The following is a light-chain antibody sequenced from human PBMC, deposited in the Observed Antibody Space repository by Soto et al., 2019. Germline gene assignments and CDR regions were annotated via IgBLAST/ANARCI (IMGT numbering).Light chain of an antibody. J-gene: IGKJ1*01. CDR1: QSISSW. CDR3: QQYNSYSWT. CDR2: DAS. V-gene: IGKV1-5*01. Sequence: DIQMTQSPSTLSASVGDRVTITCRASQSISSWLAWYQQKPEKAPKLLIYDASSLESGVPSRFSGSGSGTEFTLTISSLQPDDFATYYCQQYNSYSWTFXQGTKVDIK.